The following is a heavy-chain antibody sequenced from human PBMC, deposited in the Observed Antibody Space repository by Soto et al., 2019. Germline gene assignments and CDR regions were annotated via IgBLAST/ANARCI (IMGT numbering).Heavy chain of an antibody. CDR2: IYYSGST. J-gene: IGHJ4*02. CDR3: ASRGTTTYCNGGSCYARGFDY. D-gene: IGHD2-15*01. Sequence: SETLSLTCTVSGGSISSGDYYWSWIRQPPGKGLEWIGYIYYSGSTYYNPSLKSRVTISVDTSKNQFSLKLSSVTAADTAVYYRASRGTTTYCNGGSCYARGFDYWGQGTLVTVSS. CDR1: GGSISSGDYY. V-gene: IGHV4-30-4*01.